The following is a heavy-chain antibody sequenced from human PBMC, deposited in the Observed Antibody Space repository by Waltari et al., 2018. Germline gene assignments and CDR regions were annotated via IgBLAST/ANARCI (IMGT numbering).Heavy chain of an antibody. Sequence: EVQMLESGGGSMKPGDSLRLSCVASGFGFKAAWLTWVRQAPGKGWEGVGRIKSQRDGATTDFASSVRGRFSSSRDDAQNMVFLQRNSLRTEDTALYYCTTLDALWGGWGHGTLVTVSS. V-gene: IGHV3-15*01. CDR1: GFGFKAAW. J-gene: IGHJ4*01. CDR2: IKSQRDGATT. D-gene: IGHD7-27*01. CDR3: TTLDALWGG.